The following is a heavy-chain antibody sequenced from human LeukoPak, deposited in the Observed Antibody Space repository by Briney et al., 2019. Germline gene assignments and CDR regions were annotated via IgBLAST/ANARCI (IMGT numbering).Heavy chain of an antibody. Sequence: GRSLRLSCAASGFIFSNYGIQWVRQAPGKGLEYVSSISSNGGSTYYADSVKGRFTISRDNSKNTLFLQMSSLRTEDTAVYYCASPYSGYDYNFDHWGQGTLVTVSS. D-gene: IGHD5-12*01. V-gene: IGHV3-64D*06. J-gene: IGHJ4*02. CDR1: GFIFSNYG. CDR3: ASPYSGYDYNFDH. CDR2: ISSNGGST.